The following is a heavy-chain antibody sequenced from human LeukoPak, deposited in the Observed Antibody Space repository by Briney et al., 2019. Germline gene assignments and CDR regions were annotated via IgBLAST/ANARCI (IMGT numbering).Heavy chain of an antibody. CDR2: IDASGGST. CDR1: GFTLSNYA. J-gene: IGHJ4*02. Sequence: PGGSLRLSCAASGFTLSNYAMSWVRQAPGKGLEWVSAIDASGGSTAHADSVRGRFTISRDNSKKTLFLQMNSLRAEDTAVYYCAKDLAPAAYWGQGTLVTVSS. V-gene: IGHV3-23*01. D-gene: IGHD2-2*01. CDR3: AKDLAPAAY.